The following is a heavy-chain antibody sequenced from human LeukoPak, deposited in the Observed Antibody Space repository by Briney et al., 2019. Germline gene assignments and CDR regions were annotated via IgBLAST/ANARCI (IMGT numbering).Heavy chain of an antibody. D-gene: IGHD3-22*01. CDR1: GGSISSYY. Sequence: SETLSLTCTVSGGSISSYYWSWIRQPPGKGLEWIGYIYYSGSTNYNPSLKSRVTISVDTSKNQFSLKLSSVTAADTAVYYCSSEGRYYYDSSGYPRYSYYYGMDVWGQGTTVTVSS. CDR2: IYYSGST. J-gene: IGHJ6*02. V-gene: IGHV4-59*01. CDR3: SSEGRYYYDSSGYPRYSYYYGMDV.